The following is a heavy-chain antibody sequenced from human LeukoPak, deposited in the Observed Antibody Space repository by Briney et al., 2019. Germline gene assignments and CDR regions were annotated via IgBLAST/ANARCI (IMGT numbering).Heavy chain of an antibody. CDR2: INPTSGGT. J-gene: IGHJ3*02. CDR1: GYTFTDYY. V-gene: IGHV1-2*02. D-gene: IGHD3-22*01. Sequence: ASVKVSCKASGYTFTDYYMHWVRQAPGQGLEWMGWINPTSGGTNFAQKFQGRVTMTRDTSISTAYMELSRLRSGDTALYYYARAGVWDYSDTSGYHNGAFDIWGQGTVVTVSS. CDR3: ARAGVWDYSDTSGYHNGAFDI.